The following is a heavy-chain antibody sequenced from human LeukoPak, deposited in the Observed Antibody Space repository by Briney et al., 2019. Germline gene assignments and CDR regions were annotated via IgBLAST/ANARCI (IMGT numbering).Heavy chain of an antibody. D-gene: IGHD3-10*01. CDR1: GFTFSSYS. V-gene: IGHV3-21*01. Sequence: PGGSLRLSCAASGFTFSSYSMNWVRQAPGKGLEWVSSISSSSSYIYYADSVKGRFTISRDNAKNSLYLQMNSLRAEDTAVYYCARFRITMVRGVMDVWGKGATVTVSS. J-gene: IGHJ6*04. CDR3: ARFRITMVRGVMDV. CDR2: ISSSSSYI.